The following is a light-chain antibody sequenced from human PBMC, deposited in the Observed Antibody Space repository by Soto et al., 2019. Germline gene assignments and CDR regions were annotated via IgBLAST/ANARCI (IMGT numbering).Light chain of an antibody. Sequence: EIVMTQSPATLSVSPGEGATLSCRASQSVHSDLAWYQQKPGQAPRLLIYDASTRATGIPARFSGSGSGTEFTLTISGLQSEDFAVYYCQQYTNWPPLTFGGGTKVEI. V-gene: IGKV3-15*01. CDR1: QSVHSD. CDR3: QQYTNWPPLT. J-gene: IGKJ4*01. CDR2: DAS.